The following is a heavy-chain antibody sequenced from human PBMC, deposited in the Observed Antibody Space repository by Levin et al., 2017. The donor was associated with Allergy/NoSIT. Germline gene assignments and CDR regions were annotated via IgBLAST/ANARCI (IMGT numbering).Heavy chain of an antibody. J-gene: IGHJ6*02. D-gene: IGHD6-19*01. CDR1: GYTFTGYY. CDR3: ARIAVAGYYYYYGMDV. Sequence: GESLKISCKASGYTFTGYYMHWVRQAPGQGLEWMGWINPNSGGTNYAQKFQGRVTMTRDTSISTAYMELSRLRSDDTAVYYCARIAVAGYYYYYGMDVWGQGTTVTVSS. CDR2: INPNSGGT. V-gene: IGHV1-2*02.